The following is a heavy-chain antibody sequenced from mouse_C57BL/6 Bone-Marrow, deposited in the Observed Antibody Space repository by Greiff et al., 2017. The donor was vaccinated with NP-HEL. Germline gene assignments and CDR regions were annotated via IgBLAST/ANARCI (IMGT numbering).Heavy chain of an antibody. V-gene: IGHV1-64*01. CDR3: ARIPYYSNYEDYFDY. J-gene: IGHJ2*01. D-gene: IGHD2-5*01. CDR1: GYTFTSYW. CDR2: IHPNSGST. Sequence: VKLQQPGAELVKPGASVKLSCKASGYTFTSYWMHWVKQRPGQGLEWIGMIHPNSGSTNYNEKFKSKATLTVDKSSSTAYMQLSSLTSEDSAVYYCARIPYYSNYEDYFDYWGQGTTLTVSS.